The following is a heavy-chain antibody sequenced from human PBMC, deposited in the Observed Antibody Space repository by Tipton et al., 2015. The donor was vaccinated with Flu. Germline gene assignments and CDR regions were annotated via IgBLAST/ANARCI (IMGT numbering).Heavy chain of an antibody. Sequence: TLSLTCSVSGDSIGSRYYWGWIRQPPGKGLEWIGNIHHAGNTYYNPSLRSRVSLSLDRSKNQFSLKLSSVTAADTAVYYCARDGYYYYYYGMDVWGQGTTVTVSS. CDR3: ARDGYYYYYYGMDV. V-gene: IGHV4-38-2*02. J-gene: IGHJ6*02. D-gene: IGHD2-2*03. CDR2: IHHAGNT. CDR1: GDSIGSRYY.